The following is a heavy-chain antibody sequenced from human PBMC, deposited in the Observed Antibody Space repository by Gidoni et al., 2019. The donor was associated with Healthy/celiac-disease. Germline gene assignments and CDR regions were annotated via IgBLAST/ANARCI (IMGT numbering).Heavy chain of an antibody. D-gene: IGHD2-2*01. CDR2: IKQDGSEK. J-gene: IGHJ6*03. CDR3: ARGGCSSTSCYPAYYYYYMDV. CDR1: GFTFSSYW. V-gene: IGHV3-7*03. Sequence: EVQLVESGGGLVQPGGSLRLSCAASGFTFSSYWMSWVRQAPGKGLEWVANIKQDGSEKYYVDSVKGRFTISRDNAKNSLYLQMNSLRAEDTAVYYCARGGCSSTSCYPAYYYYYMDVWGKGTTVTVSS.